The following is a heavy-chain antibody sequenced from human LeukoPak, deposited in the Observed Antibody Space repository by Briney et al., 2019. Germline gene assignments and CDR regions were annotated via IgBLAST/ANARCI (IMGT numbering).Heavy chain of an antibody. J-gene: IGHJ4*02. V-gene: IGHV3-23*01. CDR3: ARLSGNYYVDY. CDR2: VSGSGGTT. CDR1: GFTFSSYA. Sequence: PGGSLRLSCAASGFTFSSYAVSWVRQAPGKGLEWVSGVSGSGGTTYYADSVKGRFTISRDKSKNTLYLQMNSLRAEDTAVYYCARLSGNYYVDYWGQGTLVTVSS. D-gene: IGHD1-26*01.